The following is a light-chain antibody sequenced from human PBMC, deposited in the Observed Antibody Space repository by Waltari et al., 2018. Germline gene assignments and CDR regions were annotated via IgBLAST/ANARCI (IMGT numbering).Light chain of an antibody. V-gene: IGKV1-33*01. Sequence: DIQMTQSPSSLSASVGDTVTITCQASQDITYYLDWYQQKPGKAPKLLIYDTSHLHTGVPSRFSGSGYGTHFTFTISSLQPEDIATYYCQQYDNLPRTFGQGTKVEIK. CDR1: QDITYY. J-gene: IGKJ1*01. CDR2: DTS. CDR3: QQYDNLPRT.